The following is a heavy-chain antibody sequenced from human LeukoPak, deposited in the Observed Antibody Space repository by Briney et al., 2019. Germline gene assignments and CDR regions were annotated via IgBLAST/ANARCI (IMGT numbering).Heavy chain of an antibody. D-gene: IGHD3-22*01. CDR1: GGSFSDYY. CDR3: AYSSDFQQH. J-gene: IGHJ1*01. CDR2: INHGGST. V-gene: IGHV4-34*01. Sequence: PSETLSLTCAVYGGSFSDYYWSSFRQPPGKGLEWIGEINHGGSTNYNPSLKSRVTISVDTSKNQFSLKLSSVTAAATAVYYCAYSSDFQQHWGQGTLVTVSS.